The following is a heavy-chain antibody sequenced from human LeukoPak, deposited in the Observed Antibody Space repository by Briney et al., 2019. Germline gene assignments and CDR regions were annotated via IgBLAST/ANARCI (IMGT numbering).Heavy chain of an antibody. J-gene: IGHJ4*02. CDR3: AKTLVPSGIYHEDFFDY. CDR1: GFTFTSYA. Sequence: GGSLRLSCAASGFTFTSYAMTWVRQAPGKGLEWVTSISGSGVSTYYADSVRGRFTISRDISKNTLYLQMNSLRAEDTALYYCAKTLVPSGIYHEDFFDYWGQGTLVTVSS. D-gene: IGHD1-26*01. V-gene: IGHV3-23*01. CDR2: ISGSGVST.